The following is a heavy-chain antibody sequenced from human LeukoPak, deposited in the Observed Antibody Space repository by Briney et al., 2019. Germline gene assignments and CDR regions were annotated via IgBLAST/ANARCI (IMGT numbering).Heavy chain of an antibody. CDR2: INHSGST. CDR1: GGSFGGYY. V-gene: IGHV4-34*01. J-gene: IGHJ4*02. CDR3: ARQFPIYWDGSGKYYFDY. Sequence: SETLSLTCAVYGGSFGGYYWSWIRQPPGKGLEWIGEINHSGSTNYNPSLKSRVTISVDTSKNQFSLKLSSVTAADTAVYYCARQFPIYWDGSGKYYFDYWGQGTLVTVSS. D-gene: IGHD3-10*01.